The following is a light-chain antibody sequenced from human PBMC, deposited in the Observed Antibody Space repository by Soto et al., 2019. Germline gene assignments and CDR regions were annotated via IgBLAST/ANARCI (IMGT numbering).Light chain of an antibody. Sequence: QSALTQPASVSGSPGQSITISCTGTSSDVGSYNHVSWYQHHPGKAPKLLIYEGGKRPSGVSNRFSASKSGNTASLTVSGLQAEDEGDYFCCTFVGTDIVFGGGTKLTVL. J-gene: IGLJ2*01. V-gene: IGLV2-23*01. CDR2: EGG. CDR3: CTFVGTDIV. CDR1: SSDVGSYNH.